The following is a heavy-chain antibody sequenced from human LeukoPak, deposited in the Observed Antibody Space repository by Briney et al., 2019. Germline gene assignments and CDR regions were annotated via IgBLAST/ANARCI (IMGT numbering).Heavy chain of an antibody. CDR1: GGSFSGYY. D-gene: IGHD6-19*01. Sequence: SETLSLTCAVYGGSFSGYYWSWIRQPPGKGLEWIGEINHSGSTNYNPSLKSRVTISVDTSKNQFSLKLSSVTAADTAVYYCARDLSGGWDYWGQGTLVTVSS. J-gene: IGHJ4*02. CDR2: INHSGST. CDR3: ARDLSGGWDY. V-gene: IGHV4-34*01.